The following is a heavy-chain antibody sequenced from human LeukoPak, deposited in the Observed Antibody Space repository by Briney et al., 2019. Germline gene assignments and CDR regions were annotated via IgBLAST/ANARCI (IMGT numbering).Heavy chain of an antibody. J-gene: IGHJ4*02. CDR3: ARRGDY. Sequence: SETLSLTCTVSGGSISSSSYSRGWIRQPPGKGLEWIGSIYYSGSTYYNPSLKSRVTISVDTSKNQFSLKLSSVTAADTAVYYCARRGDYWGQGTLVTVSS. CDR2: IYYSGST. V-gene: IGHV4-39*01. CDR1: GGSISSSSYS. D-gene: IGHD1-26*01.